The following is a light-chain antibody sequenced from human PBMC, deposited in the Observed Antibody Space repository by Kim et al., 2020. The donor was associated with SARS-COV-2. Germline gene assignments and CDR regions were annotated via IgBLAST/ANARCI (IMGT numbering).Light chain of an antibody. J-gene: IGKJ1*01. CDR2: GAS. Sequence: DIQMTQSPSSLSASVGDGVTITCRASQGINRDLAWYQQRPGKVPRLLIYGASTLQSGVPSRFSGGGSGTDFTLTISGLQPEDVATYYCQKYISAPWTFGQGTKLEI. V-gene: IGKV1-27*01. CDR3: QKYISAPWT. CDR1: QGINRD.